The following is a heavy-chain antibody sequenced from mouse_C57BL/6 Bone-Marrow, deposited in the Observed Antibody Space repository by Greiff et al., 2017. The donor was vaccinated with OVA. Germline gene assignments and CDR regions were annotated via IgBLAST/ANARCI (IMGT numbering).Heavy chain of an antibody. D-gene: IGHD2-4*01. CDR2: IWRGGST. CDR3: AKNGNDYETWFAY. CDR1: GFSLTSYG. Sequence: VQGVESGPGLVQPSQSLSITCTVSGFSLTSYGVHWVRQSPGKGLEWLGVIWRGGSTDYNAAFMSRLSITKDNSKSQVFFKMNSLQADDTAIYYCAKNGNDYETWFAYWGQGTLVTVSA. V-gene: IGHV2-5*01. J-gene: IGHJ3*01.